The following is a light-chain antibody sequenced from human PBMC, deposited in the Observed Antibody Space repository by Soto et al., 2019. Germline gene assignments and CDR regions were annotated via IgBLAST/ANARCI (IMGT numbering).Light chain of an antibody. J-gene: IGKJ1*01. CDR3: QQRSNCPLT. CDR2: DAS. V-gene: IGKV3-11*01. CDR1: QSVSSY. Sequence: EIVLTQSPATLSLSPGERATLSCRASQSVSSYFAWYQQKPGQAPRLLIYDASNRATGIPARFSGSGSGTDFTLTISSLEPEDFAIYYCQQRSNCPLTFGQGTKLDIK.